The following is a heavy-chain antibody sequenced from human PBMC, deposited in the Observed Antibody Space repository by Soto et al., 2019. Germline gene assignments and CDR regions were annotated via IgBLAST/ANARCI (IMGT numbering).Heavy chain of an antibody. CDR2: IWYDGSSE. Sequence: QVQLVESGGGVVQPGTSLRLSCAASGFTFSTCVMHWVRQAPGKGLEWVAAIWYDGSSEYYADSVKGRFTISRDNSKNTLYLQMNSLRAEDTAVYSCGAGTTNFQHWGQGTLVTVSS. D-gene: IGHD1-7*01. J-gene: IGHJ1*01. V-gene: IGHV3-33*01. CDR1: GFTFSTCV. CDR3: GAGTTNFQH.